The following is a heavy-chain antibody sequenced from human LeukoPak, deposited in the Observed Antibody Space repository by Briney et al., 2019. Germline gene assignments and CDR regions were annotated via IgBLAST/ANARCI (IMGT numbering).Heavy chain of an antibody. V-gene: IGHV4-59*01. CDR2: IYYSGST. J-gene: IGHJ4*02. CDR1: GGSISSYY. CDR3: ARGDIVGATYDY. Sequence: SETLSPTCTVSGGSISSYYWSWIRQPPGKGLEWIGYIYYSGSTNYNPSLKSRVTISVDTSKNQFSLKLSSVTAADTAVYYCARGDIVGATYDYWGQGTLVTVSS. D-gene: IGHD1-26*01.